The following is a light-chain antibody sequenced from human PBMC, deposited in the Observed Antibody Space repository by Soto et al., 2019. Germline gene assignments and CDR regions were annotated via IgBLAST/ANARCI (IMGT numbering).Light chain of an antibody. J-gene: IGKJ1*01. CDR2: AAS. Sequence: DIQMTQSPSSLSASVGDRVTITCRASQGISNYLAWYQQKTGKVPKLLIYAASTLQSGVPSRFSGSGSGTDFTLTISSLQPEEVATYYCQKYNSAPRTFCQGTKVEIK. CDR1: QGISNY. V-gene: IGKV1-27*01. CDR3: QKYNSAPRT.